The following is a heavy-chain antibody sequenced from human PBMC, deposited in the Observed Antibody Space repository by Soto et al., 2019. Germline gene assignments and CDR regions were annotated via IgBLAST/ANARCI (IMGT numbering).Heavy chain of an antibody. D-gene: IGHD3-10*01. CDR3: ARALILVRGVTLYWFDP. V-gene: IGHV4-31*03. Sequence: SETLSLTCTVPGGSISSGGYYWSWIRQHPGKGLEWIGYIYYSGSTYYNPSLKSRVTISVDTSKNQFSLKLSSVTAADTAVYYCARALILVRGVTLYWFDPWGQGTLVTVS. J-gene: IGHJ5*02. CDR2: IYYSGST. CDR1: GGSISSGGYY.